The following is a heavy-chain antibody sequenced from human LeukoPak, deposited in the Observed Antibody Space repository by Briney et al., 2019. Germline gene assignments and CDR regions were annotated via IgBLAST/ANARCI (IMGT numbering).Heavy chain of an antibody. CDR3: AKDTTPPKAGFDP. CDR1: GFTFSSYG. J-gene: IGHJ5*02. CDR2: IRYDGSNK. V-gene: IGHV3-30*02. Sequence: GGSLRLSRAASGFTFSSYGMHWVRQAPGKGLEWVAFIRYDGSNKYYADSVKGRFTISRGNSKNTLYLQMNSLRAEDTAVYYCAKDTTPPKAGFDPWGQGTLVTVSS. D-gene: IGHD1-14*01.